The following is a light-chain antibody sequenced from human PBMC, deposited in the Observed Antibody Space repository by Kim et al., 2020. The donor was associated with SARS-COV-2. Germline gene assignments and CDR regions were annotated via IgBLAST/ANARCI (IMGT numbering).Light chain of an antibody. CDR3: NSRDSSGNHLRV. CDR1: NLRTYY. Sequence: SSELTQDPAVSVALGQTVRITCQGDNLRTYYASWYQQKPGQAPVLVIYGKNNRPSGIPDRFSGSSSGNTASLTITGAQAEDEADYYCNSRDSSGNHLRVFGGGTELTVL. CDR2: GKN. V-gene: IGLV3-19*01. J-gene: IGLJ3*02.